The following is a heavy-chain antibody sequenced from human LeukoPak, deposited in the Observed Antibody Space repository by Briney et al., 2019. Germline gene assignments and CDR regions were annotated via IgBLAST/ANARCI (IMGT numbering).Heavy chain of an antibody. J-gene: IGHJ5*02. V-gene: IGHV4-39*01. CDR3: ARSLSYGSGSLDP. Sequence: SETLSLTCTVSGGSISSGSYYWGWIRQPPGKGLEWIGIIYYSGSTYYNPSLKSRVTISVDTSKNQFSLKLSSVTAADTAVYYCARSLSYGSGSLDPWGQGTLVTVSS. CDR1: GGSISSGSYY. CDR2: IYYSGST. D-gene: IGHD3-10*01.